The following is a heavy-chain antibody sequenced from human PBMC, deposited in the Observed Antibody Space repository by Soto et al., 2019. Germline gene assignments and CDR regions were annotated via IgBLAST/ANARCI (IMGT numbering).Heavy chain of an antibody. D-gene: IGHD6-6*01. J-gene: IGHJ5*02. CDR2: ISGSGGST. V-gene: IGHV3-23*01. CDR3: AKGLEYSSSIWFDP. CDR1: GYTFSSYA. Sequence: GSLRLSCAASGYTFSSYAMSWVRQAPGKGLEWVSAISGSGGSTYYADSVKGRFTISRDNSKNTLYLQMNSLRAEDTAVYYCAKGLEYSSSIWFDPWGQGTLVTVSS.